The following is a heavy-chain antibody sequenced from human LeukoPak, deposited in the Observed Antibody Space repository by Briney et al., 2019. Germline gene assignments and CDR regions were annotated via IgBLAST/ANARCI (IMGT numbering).Heavy chain of an antibody. J-gene: IGHJ4*02. D-gene: IGHD3-16*01. CDR1: GCSFTNYW. CDR2: IYPGDSDT. V-gene: IGHV5-51*01. CDR3: TRRPATYVPIDY. Sequence: GESLKISCKGSGCSFTNYWIGWVRQMPGKGLEWMGIIYPGDSDTRYSPSFQGQVAISADKSTSTAHLQWNSLKASDTAIYYCTRRPATYVPIDYWGQGTLVTVSS.